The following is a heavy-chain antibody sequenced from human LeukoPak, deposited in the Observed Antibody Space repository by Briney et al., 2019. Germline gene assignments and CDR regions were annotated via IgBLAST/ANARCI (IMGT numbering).Heavy chain of an antibody. CDR3: AREFYYSSSSFDY. CDR2: ISYDGSNK. D-gene: IGHD6-13*01. V-gene: IGHV3-30*03. CDR1: GFTFSSYG. Sequence: TGGSLRLSCAASGFTFSSYGMHRVRQAPGKGLEWVAVISYDGSNKYYADSVKGRFTISRDNSKNTLYLQMNSLRAEDTAVYYCAREFYYSSSSFDYWGQGTLVTVSS. J-gene: IGHJ4*02.